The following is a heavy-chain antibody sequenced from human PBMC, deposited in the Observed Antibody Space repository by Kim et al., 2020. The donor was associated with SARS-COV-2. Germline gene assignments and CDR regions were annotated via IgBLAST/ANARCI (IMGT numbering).Heavy chain of an antibody. Sequence: TNHADSVKGRFTNSRDNAKNSLYLQMNSLRAEDTAVYCCARHETSGAFDIWGQGTMVTVFS. V-gene: IGHV3-11*06. CDR3: ARHETSGAFDI. D-gene: IGHD3-10*01. CDR2: T. J-gene: IGHJ3*02.